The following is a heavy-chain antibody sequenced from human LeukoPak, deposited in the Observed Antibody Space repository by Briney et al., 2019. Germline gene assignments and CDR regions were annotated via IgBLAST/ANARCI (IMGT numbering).Heavy chain of an antibody. V-gene: IGHV3-23*01. D-gene: IGHD3-9*01. J-gene: IGHJ4*02. CDR1: GFNFGSYS. Sequence: GGSLRLSCAASGFNFGSYSMTWVRQAPGKGLEWVSGISGSGGRTYYADFVKGRFTISRDNSKNTLYLQMNSLRAEDTTVYYCAKDGPYYDILTGYYSDFDYWGQGTLVTVSS. CDR2: ISGSGGRT. CDR3: AKDGPYYDILTGYYSDFDY.